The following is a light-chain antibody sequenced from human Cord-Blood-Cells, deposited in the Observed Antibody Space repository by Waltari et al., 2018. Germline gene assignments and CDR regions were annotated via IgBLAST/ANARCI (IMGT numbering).Light chain of an antibody. V-gene: IGKV1-39*01. Sequence: IHITHSPSSLSASVGDKDTIPCRARQSISSYLNWYQQKPGKAPTLLIYAASSMQSGVPTRFSGSGSGTDFTLTISSLQPEDFAAYYCQQSYSTPYTFGEGTKLEIK. CDR3: QQSYSTPYT. CDR2: AAS. J-gene: IGKJ2*01. CDR1: QSISSY.